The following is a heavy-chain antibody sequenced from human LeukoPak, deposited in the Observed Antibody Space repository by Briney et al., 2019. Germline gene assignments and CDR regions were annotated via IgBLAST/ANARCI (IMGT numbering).Heavy chain of an antibody. CDR1: GFTFSAYA. V-gene: IGHV3-64*04. Sequence: SGGSLRLSCSASGFTFSAYAMYWVRQAPGKGLEYVSGISNNGGSSFYADSVKGRFTISRDNSKNTLYLQMNSLRAEDTAVYYCAKDDCTNGVCYFDYWGQGTLVTVSS. D-gene: IGHD2-8*01. CDR2: ISNNGGSS. J-gene: IGHJ4*02. CDR3: AKDDCTNGVCYFDY.